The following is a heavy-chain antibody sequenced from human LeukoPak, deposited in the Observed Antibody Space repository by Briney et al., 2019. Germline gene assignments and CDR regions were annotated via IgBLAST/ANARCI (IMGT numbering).Heavy chain of an antibody. D-gene: IGHD1-26*01. V-gene: IGHV3-53*01. CDR3: ARGREKADDAFDI. CDR1: GFTVSSNY. Sequence: QPGGSLRLSCAASGFTVSSNYMSWVRQAPGKGLEWVSVIYSGGSTYYADSVKGRFTISRDNSKNTLYLQMNSLRAGDTAVYYCARGREKADDAFDIWGQGTMVTVSS. J-gene: IGHJ3*02. CDR2: IYSGGST.